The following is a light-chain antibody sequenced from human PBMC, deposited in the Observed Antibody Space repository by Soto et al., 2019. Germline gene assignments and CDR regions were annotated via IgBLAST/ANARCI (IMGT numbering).Light chain of an antibody. CDR1: QSLSN. CDR2: GAS. J-gene: IGKJ1*01. CDR3: HQYNDWAGWT. Sequence: VLTQSPATLSVSPGERAILSWRASQSLSNLAWYQQKPGQAPRLLIYGASTRATGIPARFSGSGSGTEFTLTISSLQSEDFAVYYCHQYNDWAGWTFGQGTKVDIK. V-gene: IGKV3-15*01.